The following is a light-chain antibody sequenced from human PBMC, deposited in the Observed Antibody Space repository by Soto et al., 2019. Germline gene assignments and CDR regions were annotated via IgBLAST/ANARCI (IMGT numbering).Light chain of an antibody. CDR2: DAS. CDR3: QHRSNWRFT. V-gene: IGKV3-11*01. CDR1: QSISIY. J-gene: IGKJ3*01. Sequence: EIVLTQSPATLSVSPGERATLSCRASQSISIYLAWYQQKPGQAPRLLIDDASKRATGIPARFSGSGSGTDFTLTISSLEPEDFAVYYCQHRSNWRFTFGPGTKVDVK.